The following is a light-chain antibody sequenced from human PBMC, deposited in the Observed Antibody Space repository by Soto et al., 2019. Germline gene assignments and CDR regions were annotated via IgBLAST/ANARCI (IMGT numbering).Light chain of an antibody. CDR1: QSIRNS. V-gene: IGKV3-15*01. CDR3: QQYNNWPPRT. Sequence: EIVMTQSPASLSVSPGETATLSCMASQSIRNSLAWYQQKPGQAPSLVIYGASTRATGIPARFSGSGSGTEFTLTISSLQSEDSALYYCQQYNNWPPRTFGQGTKVDIK. CDR2: GAS. J-gene: IGKJ2*01.